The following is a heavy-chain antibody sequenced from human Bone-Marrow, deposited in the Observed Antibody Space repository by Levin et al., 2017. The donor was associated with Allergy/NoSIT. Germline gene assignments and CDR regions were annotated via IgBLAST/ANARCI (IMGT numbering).Heavy chain of an antibody. Sequence: ASVKVSCKASGYIFNDYAVHWVRQAPGQGPEWLGWINTISGNALYAPHIRGRVVFSLDTSISTAFLQISRLRPDDTGIYYCAREGGDHLNDAFDVWGQGTLLTVSS. D-gene: IGHD4-17*01. J-gene: IGHJ3*01. CDR3: AREGGDHLNDAFDV. V-gene: IGHV7-4-1*02. CDR1: GYIFNDYA. CDR2: INTISGNA.